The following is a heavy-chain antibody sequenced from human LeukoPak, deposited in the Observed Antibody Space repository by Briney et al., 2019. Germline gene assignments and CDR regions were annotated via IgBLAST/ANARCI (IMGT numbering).Heavy chain of an antibody. D-gene: IGHD6-19*01. CDR3: ATLSSGWAFDY. CDR1: GYTFTGYY. Sequence: ASVEVSSKASGYTFTGYYMHWVRQAPGQGLEWMGWINPNSGGTNYAQKFQGRVTMTRDTSISTAYMELSRLRSDDTAVYYCATLSSGWAFDYWGQGTLVTVSS. CDR2: INPNSGGT. J-gene: IGHJ4*02. V-gene: IGHV1-2*02.